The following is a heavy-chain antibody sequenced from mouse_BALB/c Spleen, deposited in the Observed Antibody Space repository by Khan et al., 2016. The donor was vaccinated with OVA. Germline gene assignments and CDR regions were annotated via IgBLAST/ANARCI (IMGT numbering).Heavy chain of an antibody. CDR2: IDPANGKT. V-gene: IGHV14-3*02. D-gene: IGHD1-2*01. Sequence: VQLKQSGAELVKPGASVKLSCTASGFNIKDTYIHWVKQRPEQGLEWIGRIDPANGKTNYEPKIQGKATITADTSSNTAYLHLSSLTSEDTAVYYGTYSLLLYAMDDWGQGTSVTVSS. J-gene: IGHJ4*01. CDR3: TYSLLLYAMDD. CDR1: GFNIKDTY.